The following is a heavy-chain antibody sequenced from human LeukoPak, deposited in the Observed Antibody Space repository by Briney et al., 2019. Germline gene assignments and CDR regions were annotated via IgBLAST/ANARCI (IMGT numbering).Heavy chain of an antibody. V-gene: IGHV1-2*06. CDR2: IDPKSGDT. D-gene: IGHD1-26*01. Sequence: ASVKVSCKASGYSFTGYYMHWVRQAPGQGLEWIGRIDPKSGDTDLAQKLQDRVTVTRDTSITTAYMELSRLRSDDTAVYYCARASIVGATGFDYWGQGTLVTVSS. J-gene: IGHJ4*02. CDR1: GYSFTGYY. CDR3: ARASIVGATGFDY.